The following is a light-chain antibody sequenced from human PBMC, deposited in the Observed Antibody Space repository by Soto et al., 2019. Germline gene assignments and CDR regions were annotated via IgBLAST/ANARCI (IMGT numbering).Light chain of an antibody. CDR2: DVN. J-gene: IGLJ1*01. CDR3: CSYTSTATYV. Sequence: QSVLTQPASVSASPGQSISISCTGTNSDVGSSTYVTWYQQYPDKAPTLVIFDVNNRPSGISNRFSGSKSGNTASLTISGLQAEDEADYYCCSYTSTATYVFGTGTKVTVL. CDR1: NSDVGSSTY. V-gene: IGLV2-14*01.